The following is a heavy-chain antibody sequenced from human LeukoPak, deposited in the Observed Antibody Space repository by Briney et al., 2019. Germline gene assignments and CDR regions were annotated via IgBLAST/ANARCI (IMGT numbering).Heavy chain of an antibody. CDR1: GFTFSNYG. J-gene: IGHJ4*02. CDR2: ISYDGRVK. V-gene: IGHV3-30*18. Sequence: GGSLRLSCAASGFTFSNYGMQWVRQAPGKGLEWVAVISYDGRVKFHADSVKGRFTVSRDNSKKTLYLEMNSLRAEDTAVYYCAKELGYGGNPPVYFDYWGQGTLVTVSS. D-gene: IGHD4-23*01. CDR3: AKELGYGGNPPVYFDY.